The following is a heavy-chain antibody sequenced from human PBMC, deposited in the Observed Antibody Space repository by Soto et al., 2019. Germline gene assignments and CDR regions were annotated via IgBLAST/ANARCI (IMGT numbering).Heavy chain of an antibody. Sequence: GGSLRLSCAASGFTFSSYAMSWVRQAPGKGLEWVSAISGSGGSTYYADSVKGRFTISRDNSKNTLYLQMNSLRAEDTPVYYCAKDRGPDTHFGNGWYYFDYWGQGTLVTVSS. CDR2: ISGSGGST. D-gene: IGHD6-19*01. J-gene: IGHJ4*02. CDR3: AKDRGPDTHFGNGWYYFDY. CDR1: GFTFSSYA. V-gene: IGHV3-23*01.